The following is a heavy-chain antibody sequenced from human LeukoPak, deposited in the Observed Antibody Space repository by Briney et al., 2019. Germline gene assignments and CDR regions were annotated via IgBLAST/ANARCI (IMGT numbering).Heavy chain of an antibody. V-gene: IGHV3-7*01. CDR2: IKQDGSEK. CDR1: GFDFSGFS. J-gene: IGHJ4*02. D-gene: IGHD1-14*01. CDR3: ARDTTDLDY. Sequence: GGSLRPSCVVSGFDFSGFSMSWVRQAPGKGLEWVANIKQDGSEKYYVDSVKGRFTISRDNAKNSLYLQMNSLRAEDTAVYYCARDTTDLDYWGQGTLVTVSS.